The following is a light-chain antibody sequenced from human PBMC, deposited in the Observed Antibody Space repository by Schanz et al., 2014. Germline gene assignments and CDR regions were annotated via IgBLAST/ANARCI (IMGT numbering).Light chain of an antibody. Sequence: EIVLTQSPGTLSLSAGERATLSCRASQSVSSGHLAWYQQKPGQTPRLLIYDASNRATGIPARFSGSGSGTEFTLTISSLQPDDFATFYCQQYHSYSYTFGQGTKLEIK. CDR3: QQYHSYSYT. CDR1: QSVSSGH. V-gene: IGKV3-20*01. CDR2: DAS. J-gene: IGKJ2*01.